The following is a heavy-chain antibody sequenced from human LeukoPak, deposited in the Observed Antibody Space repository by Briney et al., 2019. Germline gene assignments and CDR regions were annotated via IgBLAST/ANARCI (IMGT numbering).Heavy chain of an antibody. CDR1: GGTFSSYA. CDR3: ARSYGDPQTPYFDY. J-gene: IGHJ4*02. Sequence: ASVKVSCKASGGTFSSYAISWVRQAPGQGLEWMGGIIPIFGTANYAQKFRGRVTITADESTSTAYMELSSLRSEDTAVYYCARSYGDPQTPYFDYWGQGTPVTVSS. V-gene: IGHV1-69*13. D-gene: IGHD4-17*01. CDR2: IIPIFGTA.